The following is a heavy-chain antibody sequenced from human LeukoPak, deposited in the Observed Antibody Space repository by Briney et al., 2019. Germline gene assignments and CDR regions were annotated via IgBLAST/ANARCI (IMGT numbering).Heavy chain of an antibody. CDR3: ARHYGQGWWSSGWNWFDP. CDR1: GGFISSYY. D-gene: IGHD6-19*01. CDR2: IYYSGST. J-gene: IGHJ5*02. Sequence: SETLSLTCTVSGGFISSYYWSWIRQPPGKGLEWIAYIYYSGSTNYDPSLKSRVTISVDTSKNQFSLKLSSVTAADTAVYYCARHYGQGWWSSGWNWFDPWGQGTLVTDSS. V-gene: IGHV4-59*08.